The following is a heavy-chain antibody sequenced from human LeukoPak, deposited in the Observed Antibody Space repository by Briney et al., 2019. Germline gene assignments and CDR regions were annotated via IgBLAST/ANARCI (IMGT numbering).Heavy chain of an antibody. CDR2: IYYSGST. V-gene: IGHV4-31*03. CDR1: GGSISSGGYY. Sequence: SQTLSLTCTVSGGSISSGGYYWSWIRQHPGKGLEWIGYIYYSGSTYYNPSLKSRVTISVDTSKNQFSLKLSSVTAEDTAVYYCAKPRPRGGSWSYWYFDLWGRGTLVTVSS. CDR3: AKPRPRGGSWSYWYFDL. D-gene: IGHD6-13*01. J-gene: IGHJ2*01.